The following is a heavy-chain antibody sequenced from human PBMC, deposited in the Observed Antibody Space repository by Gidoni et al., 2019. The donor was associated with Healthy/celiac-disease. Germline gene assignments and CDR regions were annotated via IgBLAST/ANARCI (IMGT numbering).Heavy chain of an antibody. D-gene: IGHD2-15*01. V-gene: IGHV1-2*02. CDR1: GYTFTGYY. J-gene: IGHJ3*02. CDR2: INPNSGGT. Sequence: QVQLVQSGAEVKKPGASVKVSCKASGYTFTGYYMHWVRQAPGQGLEWMGWINPNSGGTNYAQKFQGRGTMTRDTSISTAYMELSRLRSDDTAVYYCAREGPCSGGSCPLGIWGQGTMVTVSS. CDR3: AREGPCSGGSCPLGI.